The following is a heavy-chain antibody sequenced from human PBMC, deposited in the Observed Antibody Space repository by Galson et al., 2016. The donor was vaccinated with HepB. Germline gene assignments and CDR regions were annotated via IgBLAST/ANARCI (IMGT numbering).Heavy chain of an antibody. CDR1: GFTFSDST. V-gene: IGHV3-73*01. Sequence: SLRLSCAASGFTFSDSTVHWVRQASGKGLEWVGRIRNKANSYAAAYAASVKGRFTISRDDSKNTASLQMNSMKTEDTAVYFCTRHLLYGGTSFDYWGQGTLVTVSS. J-gene: IGHJ4*02. D-gene: IGHD4-23*01. CDR3: TRHLLYGGTSFDY. CDR2: IRNKANSYAA.